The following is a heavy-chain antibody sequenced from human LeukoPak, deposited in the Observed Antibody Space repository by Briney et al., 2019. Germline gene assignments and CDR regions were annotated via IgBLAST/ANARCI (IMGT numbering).Heavy chain of an antibody. Sequence: SETLSLTCTVSGGSISSYYWSWIRQPAGKGLEWIGRIYTSGSTNYNPSLKSRVTISVDTSKNQFSLRLSSVTAADTAVYYCARHDTRGGAYDIWGQGTMVTVSS. D-gene: IGHD3-10*01. CDR1: GGSISSYY. CDR3: ARHDTRGGAYDI. V-gene: IGHV4-4*07. CDR2: IYTSGST. J-gene: IGHJ3*02.